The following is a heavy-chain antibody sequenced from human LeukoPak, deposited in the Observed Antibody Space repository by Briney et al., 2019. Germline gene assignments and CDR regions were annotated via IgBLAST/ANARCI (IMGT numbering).Heavy chain of an antibody. J-gene: IGHJ4*02. V-gene: IGHV4-38-2*01. CDR2: IYHSGST. CDR3: ARQGRSHYYFDY. D-gene: IGHD6-13*01. Sequence: PSETLSLTCAVSGYSISSGYYWGWIRPPPGKGLEWIGSIYHSGSTYYNPSLKSRVTISVDTSKNQFSLKLSSVTAADTAVYYCARQGRSHYYFDYWGQGTLVTVSS. CDR1: GYSISSGYY.